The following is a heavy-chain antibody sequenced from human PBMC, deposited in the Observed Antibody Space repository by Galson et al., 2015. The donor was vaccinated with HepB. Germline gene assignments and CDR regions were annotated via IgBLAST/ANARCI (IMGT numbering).Heavy chain of an antibody. Sequence: SVKVSCKASGYTFTTYGISWVRQAPGQGLEWMGWISAYNGNTNYAQKLQGRVTMTTDTSTSTAYMELRSLRSDDTAVYYCARNIVVVPAAIAGPSWFDPWGQGTLATVSS. CDR2: ISAYNGNT. CDR3: ARNIVVVPAAIAGPSWFDP. D-gene: IGHD2-2*01. V-gene: IGHV1-18*01. CDR1: GYTFTTYG. J-gene: IGHJ5*02.